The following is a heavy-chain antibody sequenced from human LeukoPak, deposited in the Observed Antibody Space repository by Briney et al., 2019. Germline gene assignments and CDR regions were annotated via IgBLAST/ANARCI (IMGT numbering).Heavy chain of an antibody. CDR1: GFTLSSYG. D-gene: IGHD3-22*01. J-gene: IGHJ4*02. V-gene: IGHV3-23*01. CDR2: ISGSGGST. CDR3: AKVRRYYDSSGYYYFDF. Sequence: VGSLRLSCAASGFTLSSYGVSWVPQAPGKGLEWVSAISGSGGSTYYADSVKGRFTTSRDNSKNTLYLQMNGLRAEDTAVYYCAKVRRYYDSSGYYYFDFWGQGTMVTVSS.